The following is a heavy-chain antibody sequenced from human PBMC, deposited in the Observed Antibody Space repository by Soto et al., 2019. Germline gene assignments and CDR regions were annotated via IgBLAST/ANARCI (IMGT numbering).Heavy chain of an antibody. Sequence: EVQLVESGGGLVQPGGSLRLSCVASGFPFSSYWMYWVRLAPGKGLVCVSRINGDGSRTSYADSVKGRFTISRDNAKNTLYLQMNSLRAEDTAVYYCARDPGQAGTWNYFDYWGQGTLVTVSS. J-gene: IGHJ4*02. CDR1: GFPFSSYW. D-gene: IGHD6-13*01. CDR2: INGDGSRT. V-gene: IGHV3-74*01. CDR3: ARDPGQAGTWNYFDY.